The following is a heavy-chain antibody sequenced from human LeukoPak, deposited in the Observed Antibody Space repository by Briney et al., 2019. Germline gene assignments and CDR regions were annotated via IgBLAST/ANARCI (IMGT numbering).Heavy chain of an antibody. Sequence: GGSLRLSCAASGFTFSSYAMHWVRQAPGKGLEWVAVISYDGSNKYYADSVKGRFTISRDNSKNTLYLQMNSLRAEDTAVYYCARVSSIAARVPFQHWGQGTLVTVSS. CDR2: ISYDGSNK. V-gene: IGHV3-30-3*01. CDR3: ARVSSIAARVPFQH. CDR1: GFTFSSYA. D-gene: IGHD6-6*01. J-gene: IGHJ1*01.